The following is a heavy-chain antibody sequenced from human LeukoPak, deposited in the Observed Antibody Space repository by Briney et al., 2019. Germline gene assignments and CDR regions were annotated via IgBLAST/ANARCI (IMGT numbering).Heavy chain of an antibody. CDR2: ISSSGST. D-gene: IGHD3-22*01. J-gene: IGHJ3*02. CDR1: GDSISSGDYY. Sequence: PSETLSLTCTVSGDSISSGDYYWSCIRQPAGKGLEWIGRISSSGSTNYNPSLKSRVTISVDTYKNLFSLKLSAVTAADTAVYFCARGPYSYDSSCAFDIWGQGTMVTVSS. V-gene: IGHV4-61*02. CDR3: ARGPYSYDSSCAFDI.